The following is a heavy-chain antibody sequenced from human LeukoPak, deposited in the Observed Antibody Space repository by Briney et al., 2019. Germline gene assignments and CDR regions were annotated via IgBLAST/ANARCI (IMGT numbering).Heavy chain of an antibody. CDR3: ARAGDSSGSFDY. V-gene: IGHV4-59*01. Sequence: SETLSLTCTVSGGSISNYYWSWIRQPPGKGLEWIGYMYHSGSPNYNPSLKSRLTISVDTSKNQFSLKLSSVTAADTAVYYCARAGDSSGSFDYWGQGTLVTVSS. J-gene: IGHJ4*02. D-gene: IGHD3-22*01. CDR2: MYHSGSP. CDR1: GGSISNYY.